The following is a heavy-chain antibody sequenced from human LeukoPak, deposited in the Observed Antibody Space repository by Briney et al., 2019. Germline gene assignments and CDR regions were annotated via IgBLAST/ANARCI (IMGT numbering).Heavy chain of an antibody. CDR3: ARGRDYYDSSGYYDAFDI. J-gene: IGHJ3*02. CDR2: IYHSGST. CDR1: GGSISSGGYS. V-gene: IGHV4-30-2*01. Sequence: SQTLSLTCAVSGGSISSGGYSWSWIRQPPGKGLEWIGCIYHSGSTYYNPSLKSRVTISVDRSKNQFSLKLSSVTAADTAVYYCARGRDYYDSSGYYDAFDIWGQGTMVTVSS. D-gene: IGHD3-22*01.